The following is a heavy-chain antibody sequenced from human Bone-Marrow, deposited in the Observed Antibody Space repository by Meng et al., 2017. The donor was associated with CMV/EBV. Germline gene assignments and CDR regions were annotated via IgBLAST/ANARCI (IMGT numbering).Heavy chain of an antibody. CDR3: ARGPDIVAF. Sequence: GESLKISCVASGFTFTRHWMIWVRQPPGKGLEWVANIKEDGSTKFYVDSVKGRFTISRDNSKNSLFLQMNSLRVEDTAVYYCARGPDIVAFWGQATLVTVSS. CDR2: IKEDGSTK. D-gene: IGHD5-12*01. CDR1: GFTFTRHW. J-gene: IGHJ4*02. V-gene: IGHV3-7*01.